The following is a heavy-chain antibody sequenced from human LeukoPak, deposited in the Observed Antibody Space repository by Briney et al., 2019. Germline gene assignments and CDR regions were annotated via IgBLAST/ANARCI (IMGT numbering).Heavy chain of an antibody. CDR2: IDPSASYT. Sequence: GESLKISCKGSGYSFTSYWISWVRQMPGKGLEWVGRIDPSASYTNYSPSFQGHVTISADKSISTVYLQWSSLKASDTAMYYCARSGPGYSSGWFFDYWGQGTLVTVSS. D-gene: IGHD6-19*01. V-gene: IGHV5-10-1*01. CDR1: GYSFTSYW. CDR3: ARSGPGYSSGWFFDY. J-gene: IGHJ4*02.